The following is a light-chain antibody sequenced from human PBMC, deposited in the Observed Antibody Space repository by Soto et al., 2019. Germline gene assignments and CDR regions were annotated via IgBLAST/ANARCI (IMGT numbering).Light chain of an antibody. CDR3: QAGDSSSVV. Sequence: SYELTQSPSVSVSPGQTASITCSGDKLGDKFAYWYQQKPGQSPVVVIYEDRKRPSGIPERFSGSNSGNTAILTISGTQAMDEADYYGQAGDSSSVVFGGGTKLTVL. CDR2: EDR. J-gene: IGLJ3*02. CDR1: KLGDKF. V-gene: IGLV3-1*01.